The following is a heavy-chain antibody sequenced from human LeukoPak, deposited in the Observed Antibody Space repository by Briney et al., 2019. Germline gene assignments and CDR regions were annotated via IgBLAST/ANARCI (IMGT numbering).Heavy chain of an antibody. CDR2: TYYRSKWYN. Sequence: SQTLSLTCAISGDSVSSNSAAWNWIRQSPSRGLEWLGRTYYRSKWYNDYAVSVKSRITINPDTSKNQFSLQLNSVTPEDTAVYYCARDVSGLAAAGTRTYYFDYWGQGTLVTVSS. CDR3: ARDVSGLAAAGTRTYYFDY. J-gene: IGHJ4*02. V-gene: IGHV6-1*01. D-gene: IGHD6-13*01. CDR1: GDSVSSNSAA.